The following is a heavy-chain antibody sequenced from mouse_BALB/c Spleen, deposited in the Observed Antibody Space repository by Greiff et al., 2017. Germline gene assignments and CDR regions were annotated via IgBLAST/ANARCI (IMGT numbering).Heavy chain of an antibody. V-gene: IGHV1S137*01. J-gene: IGHJ4*01. D-gene: IGHD1-2*01. CDR1: GYTFTDYA. Sequence: QVQLQQSGAELVRPGVSVKISCKGSGYTFTDYAMHWVKQSHAKSLEWIGVISTYYGDASYNQKFKGKATMTVDKSSSTAYMELARLTSEDSAIYYCAREGTTAGYAMDYWGQGTSVTVSS. CDR2: ISTYYGDA. CDR3: AREGTTAGYAMDY.